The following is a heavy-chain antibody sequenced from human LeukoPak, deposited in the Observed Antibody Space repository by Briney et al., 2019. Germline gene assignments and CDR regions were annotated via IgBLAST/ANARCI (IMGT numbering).Heavy chain of an antibody. CDR1: GLTVSNNN. CDR3: ARDKDA. Sequence: GGPLRLSCVVSGLTVSNNNRSWVRKAPGKGLEWVSVIYSDGTTRNADSVKGRFTISRDNSKNTVYLQMDSLRAEDTAVYYCARDKDAWGQGTLVTVSS. J-gene: IGHJ5*02. V-gene: IGHV3-66*01. CDR2: IYSDGTT.